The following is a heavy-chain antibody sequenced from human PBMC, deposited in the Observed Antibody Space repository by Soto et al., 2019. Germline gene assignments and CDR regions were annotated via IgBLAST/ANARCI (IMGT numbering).Heavy chain of an antibody. CDR2: VFYTGSY. CDR1: RETISSYF. V-gene: IGHV4-59*01. CDR3: AKGAGDYATPCDY. Sequence: TLSLTCTVARETISSYFWSWLLSSHGKGLEWIGYVFYTGSYNYSPSLKSRVTMSVDTSKNQFSLRLTSVTAADTARYYCAKGAGDYATPCDYWGQGTRVTVS. J-gene: IGHJ4*02. D-gene: IGHD4-17*01.